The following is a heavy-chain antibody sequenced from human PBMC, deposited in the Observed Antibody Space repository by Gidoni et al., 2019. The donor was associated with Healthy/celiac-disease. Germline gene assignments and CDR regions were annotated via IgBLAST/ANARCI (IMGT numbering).Heavy chain of an antibody. CDR3: AREIVVVPAASRYYYYYYMDV. CDR1: GYTFTSYY. D-gene: IGHD2-2*01. CDR2: INPSGGST. J-gene: IGHJ6*03. Sequence: QVQLVQSGAEVKKPGASVTVSCKASGYTFTSYYMHWVRQAPGQGLEWMGIINPSGGSTSYAQKFQGRVTMTRDTSTSTVYMELSSLRSEDTAVYYCAREIVVVPAASRYYYYYYMDVWGKGTTVTVSS. V-gene: IGHV1-46*01.